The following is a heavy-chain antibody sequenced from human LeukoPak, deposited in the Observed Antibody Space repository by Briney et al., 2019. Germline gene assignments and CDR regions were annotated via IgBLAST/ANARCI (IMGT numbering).Heavy chain of an antibody. V-gene: IGHV4-59*08. D-gene: IGHD4-17*01. CDR2: IYYSGST. CDR3: ARHDAHGEYAMSDY. CDR1: GGSISSYY. Sequence: PSETRSLTCTVSGGSISSYYWSWIRQPPGKGLEWIGYIYYSGSTNYNPSLKSRVTISVDTSKNQFSLKLSSVTAADTAVYYCARHDAHGEYAMSDYWGRETLDTVSS. J-gene: IGHJ4*02.